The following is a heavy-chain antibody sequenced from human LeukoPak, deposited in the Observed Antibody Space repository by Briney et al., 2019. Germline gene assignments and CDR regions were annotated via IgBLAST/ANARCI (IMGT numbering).Heavy chain of an antibody. CDR2: ISSSGSTI. V-gene: IGHV3-48*03. D-gene: IGHD6-13*01. Sequence: GGSLRLSCAASGFSFSSYEMNCVRQAPGKGLEWVSYISSSGSTIYYADSVKGRFTISRDNAKNSLYLQMNSLRAEDTAVYYCARDKSPIAAAGMTSDYWGQGTLVTVSS. CDR3: ARDKSPIAAAGMTSDY. J-gene: IGHJ4*02. CDR1: GFSFSSYE.